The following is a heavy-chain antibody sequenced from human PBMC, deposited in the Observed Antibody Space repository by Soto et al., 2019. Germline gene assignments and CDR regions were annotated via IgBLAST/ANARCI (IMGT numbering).Heavy chain of an antibody. D-gene: IGHD6-19*01. CDR1: GFPFSSYA. Sequence: GGSLRLSCAASGFPFSSYAMHWVRQAPGKGLEYVSAISSNGGSTYYANSVKGRFTISRDNSKNTLYLQMGSLRAEDMAVYYCARVGYSSGWFEDYYYYGMDVWGQGTTVTVSS. CDR2: ISSNGGST. CDR3: ARVGYSSGWFEDYYYYGMDV. J-gene: IGHJ6*02. V-gene: IGHV3-64*01.